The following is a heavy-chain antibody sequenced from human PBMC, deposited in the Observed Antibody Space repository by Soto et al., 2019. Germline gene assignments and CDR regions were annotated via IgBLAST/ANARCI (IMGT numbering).Heavy chain of an antibody. Sequence: GESLKVSSKGSEYSFTSYWIGWVRQIPGKGLELMGIIYPGDSDTRYSPSFQGQVTISADKAISTAYRQWSSLKATATAMDYWGESGGGQKQQPPKYYYGMDVWGQGTTVTVSS. D-gene: IGHD6-13*01. CDR3: GESGGGQKQQPPKYYYGMDV. V-gene: IGHV5-51*01. CDR1: EYSFTSYW. J-gene: IGHJ6*02. CDR2: IYPGDSDT.